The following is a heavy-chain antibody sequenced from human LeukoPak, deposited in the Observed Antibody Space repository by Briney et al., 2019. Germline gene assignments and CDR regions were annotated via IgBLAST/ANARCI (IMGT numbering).Heavy chain of an antibody. D-gene: IGHD2-15*01. CDR3: ARGYCSGGSCYDLGDY. J-gene: IGHJ4*02. CDR1: GYTFSNYD. Sequence: ASVKVSCKTSGYTFSNYDINWVRQASGQGLEWMGWMNPNSGDTGYAQKFQGRVTMTRNTSISTAYMELSSLRSEDTAVYYCARGYCSGGSCYDLGDYWGQGTLVTVSS. V-gene: IGHV1-8*01. CDR2: MNPNSGDT.